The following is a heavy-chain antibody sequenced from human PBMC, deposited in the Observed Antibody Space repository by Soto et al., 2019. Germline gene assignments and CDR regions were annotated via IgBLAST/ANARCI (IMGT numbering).Heavy chain of an antibody. D-gene: IGHD3-3*01. V-gene: IGHV3-9*01. CDR2: ISWNSGSI. J-gene: IGHJ6*03. Sequence: EVQLVESGGGLVQPGRSLRLSCAASGFTFDDYAMHWVRQAPGKGLEWVSGISWNSGSIGYADSVKGRFTISRDNAKNSLYLQMNSLRAEDTALYYCAKDLLWTRNYDFWSGTDLAPGYMDVWGKGTTVTVSS. CDR1: GFTFDDYA. CDR3: AKDLLWTRNYDFWSGTDLAPGYMDV.